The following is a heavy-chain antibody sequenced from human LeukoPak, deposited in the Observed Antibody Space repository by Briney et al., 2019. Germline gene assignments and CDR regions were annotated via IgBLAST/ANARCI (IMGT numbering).Heavy chain of an antibody. Sequence: SQTLSLTCTVSGVSISSSSYYWGWIRLSPGKGLEWIGHIYYSGSTYYNPSLKSRVTISVDTSKNQFSLKLSSVTAADTAVYYCARAPATNRGSDYWGQGTLVTVSS. D-gene: IGHD4-17*01. V-gene: IGHV4-31*03. CDR1: GVSISSSSYY. J-gene: IGHJ4*02. CDR2: IYYSGST. CDR3: ARAPATNRGSDY.